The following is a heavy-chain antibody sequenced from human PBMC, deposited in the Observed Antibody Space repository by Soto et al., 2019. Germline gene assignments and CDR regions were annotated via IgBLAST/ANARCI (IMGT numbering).Heavy chain of an antibody. Sequence: SETLSLTCTVSGGSISSYYWSWIRQPPGKGLEWIGYIYYSGSTNYNPSLKSRVTISVDTSKNQFSLKLSSVTAADTAVYYCARDVRITIFGVVLSYYMDVWGKGTTVTVSS. CDR1: GGSISSYY. V-gene: IGHV4-59*01. D-gene: IGHD3-3*01. CDR3: ARDVRITIFGVVLSYYMDV. J-gene: IGHJ6*03. CDR2: IYYSGST.